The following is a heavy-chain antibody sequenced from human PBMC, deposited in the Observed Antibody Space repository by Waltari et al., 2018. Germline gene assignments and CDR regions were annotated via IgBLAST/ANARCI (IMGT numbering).Heavy chain of an antibody. CDR3: AADNGYGDYGFVAY. D-gene: IGHD4-17*01. CDR2: SGTGPTSI. CDR1: GLSFSDHY. Sequence: QEHLVESGGGLVKPGGSLRLSCVALGLSFSDHYMSWIRQAPGKGLEWVSYSGTGPTSIYYADSVLCRFTSSRDNAKNSVYLQMDHLRAEDTAIYYCAADNGYGDYGFVAYWGQGILVTVSS. J-gene: IGHJ4*02. V-gene: IGHV3-11*01.